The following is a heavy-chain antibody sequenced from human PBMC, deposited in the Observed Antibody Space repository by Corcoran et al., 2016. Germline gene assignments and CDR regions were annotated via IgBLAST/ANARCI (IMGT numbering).Heavy chain of an antibody. V-gene: IGHV3-7*04. CDR2: MKQDGREK. Sequence: EVQLVESGGGLVQPGGSLRLSCAASGFTFSSYWMSWVRQAPGKGLEWVANMKQDGREKYYVDSVKGRFTISRDNAKNSLYLQMNSLRAEDTTVYYCAKEDLGITIFGVDFENYGMDVWGQGTTVTVS. J-gene: IGHJ6*02. CDR3: AKEDLGITIFGVDFENYGMDV. CDR1: GFTFSSYW. D-gene: IGHD3-3*01.